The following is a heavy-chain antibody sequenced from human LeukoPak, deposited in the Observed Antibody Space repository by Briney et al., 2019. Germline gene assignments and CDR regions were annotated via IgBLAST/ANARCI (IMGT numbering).Heavy chain of an antibody. J-gene: IGHJ4*02. CDR2: IYYTGRT. CDR3: VRLYYYDASGPPL. V-gene: IGHV4-39*01. D-gene: IGHD3-22*01. Sequence: PSETLSLTCSISGDYISSSSYYWGWIRQPQGKGLEWIGNIYYTGRTYYNPSLKSRVSESIDTSRNEFSLKLSSVTAADTAVYYCVRLYYYDASGPPLWGQGTLVIVSS. CDR1: GDYISSSSYY.